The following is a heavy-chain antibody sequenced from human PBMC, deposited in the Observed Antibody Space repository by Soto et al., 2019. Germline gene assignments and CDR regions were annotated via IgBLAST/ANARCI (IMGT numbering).Heavy chain of an antibody. D-gene: IGHD3-22*01. CDR3: AKVFYYYDSSGYYYFDY. CDR1: GFTFSSYA. CDR2: ISGSGSTI. V-gene: IGHV3-23*01. Sequence: EVQLLESGGGLVQPGGSLRLSCAASGFTFSSYAVSWVRQAPGKGPEWISSISGSGSTIYYADSVKGRFTISRDNSKNTLYLKMRSLRAEDTAVYYCAKVFYYYDSSGYYYFDYGGQGPLVPVSS. J-gene: IGHJ4*02.